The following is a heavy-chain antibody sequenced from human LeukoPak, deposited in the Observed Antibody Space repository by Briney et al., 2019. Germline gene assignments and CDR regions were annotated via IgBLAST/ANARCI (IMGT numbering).Heavy chain of an antibody. CDR3: AYCSSTSCYGEGWDYTDV. CDR2: ISAYNGNT. CDR1: GYTFTSYG. D-gene: IGHD2-2*01. Sequence: ASVKVSCKASGYTFTSYGISWVRQAPGQGLEWMGWISAYNGNTNYAQKLQGRVTMTTDTSTSTAYMELRSLRSDDTAVYYCAYCSSTSCYGEGWDYTDVWGKGTTVTVSS. J-gene: IGHJ6*03. V-gene: IGHV1-18*01.